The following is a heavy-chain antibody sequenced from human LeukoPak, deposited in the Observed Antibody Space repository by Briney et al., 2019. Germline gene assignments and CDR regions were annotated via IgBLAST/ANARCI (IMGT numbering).Heavy chain of an antibody. CDR3: ARVPRHANNWNDHYYYYYYMDV. Sequence: ASVKVSCKASGYTFTSYGISWVRQAPGQGLEWMGGIIPIFGTANYAQKFQGRVTITADESTSTAYMELSSLRSEDTAVYYCARVPRHANNWNDHYYYYYYMDVWGKGTTVTISS. V-gene: IGHV1-69*13. J-gene: IGHJ6*03. D-gene: IGHD1-20*01. CDR2: IIPIFGTA. CDR1: GYTFTSYG.